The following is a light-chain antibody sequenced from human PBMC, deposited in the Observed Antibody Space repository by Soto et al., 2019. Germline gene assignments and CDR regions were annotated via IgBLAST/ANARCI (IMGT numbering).Light chain of an antibody. CDR3: QQFGGSPPRLT. Sequence: EIVLTQSPGTLSLSPGERATLSCRASQSVSSSYLAWYQQKPGQAPRLLIYATSSRVTGVPDRFSGSGSGTDLTLTLTRLEPEDFAVYYCQQFGGSPPRLTFGGGTKVEIK. V-gene: IGKV3-20*01. J-gene: IGKJ4*01. CDR1: QSVSSSY. CDR2: ATS.